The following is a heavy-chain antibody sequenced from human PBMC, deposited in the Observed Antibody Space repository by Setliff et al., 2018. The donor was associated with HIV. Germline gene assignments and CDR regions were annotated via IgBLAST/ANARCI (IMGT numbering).Heavy chain of an antibody. CDR2: IYYNGNT. V-gene: IGHV4-59*01. CDR1: GGSISSYY. D-gene: IGHD3-9*01. J-gene: IGHJ3*02. CDR3: ARRQSYYDILNGRAFDALDI. Sequence: SETLSLTCTVSGGSISSYYWSWIRQPPGKGLEWIGYIYYNGNTNYNPSLKSRVTISADTSKNQLSLKLSSVTAADTAVYYCARRQSYYDILNGRAFDALDIWGQGTKVTVSS.